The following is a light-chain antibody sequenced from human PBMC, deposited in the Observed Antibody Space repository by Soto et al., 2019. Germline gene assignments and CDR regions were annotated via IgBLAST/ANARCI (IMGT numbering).Light chain of an antibody. CDR1: TSNIGTYT. J-gene: IGLJ2*01. Sequence: QSVLSQPPSTSGTPGQRVTISCSGGTSNIGTYTVSWYQQFPETAPRLLIYGSDRRPSGVPDRFSGSKSGTSASLSIGGLHSEDEAHYYCAAWDDSLDGPTFGGGTKVTV. CDR2: GSD. CDR3: AAWDDSLDGPT. V-gene: IGLV1-44*01.